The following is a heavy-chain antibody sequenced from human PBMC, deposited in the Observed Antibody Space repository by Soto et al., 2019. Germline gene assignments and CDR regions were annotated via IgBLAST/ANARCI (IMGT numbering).Heavy chain of an antibody. J-gene: IGHJ6*02. CDR1: GDTFKNCV. Sequence: QVQVVQSGVEVRSPGSSVKVSCKASGDTFKNCVISWVRQAPGQGLEWMGGIIPLFGTTDFALRFQGRLTITTAESTTTAYMELSRLRSEDTATYYCAAKLGFGRLSDVWGQGTTVIVSS. V-gene: IGHV1-69*01. CDR2: IIPLFGTT. D-gene: IGHD7-27*01. CDR3: AAKLGFGRLSDV.